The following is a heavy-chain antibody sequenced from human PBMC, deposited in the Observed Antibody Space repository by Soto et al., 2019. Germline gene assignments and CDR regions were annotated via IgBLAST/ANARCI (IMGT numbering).Heavy chain of an antibody. Sequence: GGSLRRSCAASGFTFSSYGMHWVRQAPGKGLEWLAVIWYDGSNKYYADSVKGRFTISRDNSKNTLYLQMNSLRAEDTAVYYCARERVHGDYGGYYYYGMDVWPKGTTVTAPQ. CDR1: GFTFSSYG. CDR2: IWYDGSNK. D-gene: IGHD4-17*01. J-gene: IGHJ6*04. V-gene: IGHV3-33*01. CDR3: ARERVHGDYGGYYYYGMDV.